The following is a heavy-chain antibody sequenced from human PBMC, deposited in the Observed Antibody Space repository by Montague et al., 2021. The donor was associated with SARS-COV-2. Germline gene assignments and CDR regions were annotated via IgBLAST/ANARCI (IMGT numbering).Heavy chain of an antibody. CDR1: SGSFSGYY. CDR2: INHSGST. CDR3: ARGCRQWLLRPPRYYYFDY. J-gene: IGHJ4*02. V-gene: IGHV4-34*01. Sequence: SETLSLTCAVYSGSFSGYYWSWIRQSPGKGLEWIGEINHSGSTNXNPTLKSRVTISVDTSKNQFSLKLSSVTAADTAVYYCARGCRQWLLRPPRYYYFDYWGQGTLVTVSS. D-gene: IGHD6-19*01.